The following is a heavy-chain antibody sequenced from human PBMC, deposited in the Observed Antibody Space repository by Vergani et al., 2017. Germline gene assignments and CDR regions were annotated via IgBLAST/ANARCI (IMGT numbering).Heavy chain of an antibody. Sequence: QVQLQESGPELVRPSETLSLTCTVPGGSLSGYNWNWIRQTPGEGLEWIGYVEDSGYFNYNPSLKTRVSMSSDTSNNQFSLMLSSVTVADTAVYYCARSIVSRNPPDYFDNWGQGTLVTVSS. V-gene: IGHV4-59*01. CDR1: GGSLSGYN. CDR2: VEDSGYF. J-gene: IGHJ4*02. CDR3: ARSIVSRNPPDYFDN. D-gene: IGHD1-14*01.